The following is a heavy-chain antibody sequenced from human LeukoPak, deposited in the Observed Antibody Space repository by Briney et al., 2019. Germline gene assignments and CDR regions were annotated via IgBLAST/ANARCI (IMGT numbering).Heavy chain of an antibody. D-gene: IGHD3-10*01. J-gene: IGHJ4*02. CDR3: AKLVGSNSDY. CDR2: ISNTGYST. V-gene: IGHV3-23*01. Sequence: GGSLRLSCAVSGLNFDSYALNWVRQAPGKGLEWVSTISNTGYSTNYVDSVEGRFTVSRDNSKNMLFLQTNSLRAEDTAVYYCAKLVGSNSDYWGQGTLVTVSS. CDR1: GLNFDSYA.